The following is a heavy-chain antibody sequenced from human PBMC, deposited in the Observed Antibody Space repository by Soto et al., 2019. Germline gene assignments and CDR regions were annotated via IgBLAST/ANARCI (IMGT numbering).Heavy chain of an antibody. CDR3: AKGFGKLPLDH. V-gene: IGHV3-30*18. CDR2: ISYDGSNK. J-gene: IGHJ4*02. D-gene: IGHD3-10*01. Sequence: VQLVESGGGVVQPGRSLRLSCAATGFTFSSYCMHWVRQAPGKGLEWVAVISYDGSNKYYADSVKGRFTISRDNSKNTLYLQMNSLRVEDTAVYYCAKGFGKLPLDHWGQGTLVTVSS. CDR1: GFTFSSYC.